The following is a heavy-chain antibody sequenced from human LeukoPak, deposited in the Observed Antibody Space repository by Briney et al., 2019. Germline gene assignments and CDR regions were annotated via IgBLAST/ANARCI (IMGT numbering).Heavy chain of an antibody. J-gene: IGHJ4*02. CDR1: GFTFSSYA. CDR3: AKYGPQDSGSSHFDY. D-gene: IGHD1-26*01. Sequence: GGSLRLSCAASGFTFSSYAMSWVRQAPGKGLEWVSAIRDSGSSTHYADSVKGRFTTSRDNSKDTLFLQMNSLRAEDTAIYYCAKYGPQDSGSSHFDYWGQGALVTVSS. CDR2: IRDSGSST. V-gene: IGHV3-23*01.